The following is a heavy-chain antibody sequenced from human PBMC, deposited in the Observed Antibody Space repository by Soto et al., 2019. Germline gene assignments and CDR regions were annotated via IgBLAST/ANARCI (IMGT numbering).Heavy chain of an antibody. J-gene: IGHJ4*02. V-gene: IGHV3-23*01. CDR2: ISGSGGST. CDR3: AKDLGDYWSIDY. CDR1: GFTFSSYA. D-gene: IGHD4-17*01. Sequence: AGGSLRLSCASSGFTFSSYAMNWVRQAPGKGLEWVSAISGSGGSTYYADSVKGRFTISRDNSKNTLYLQMNSLRAEDTAVYYCAKDLGDYWSIDYWGQGTLVTVSS.